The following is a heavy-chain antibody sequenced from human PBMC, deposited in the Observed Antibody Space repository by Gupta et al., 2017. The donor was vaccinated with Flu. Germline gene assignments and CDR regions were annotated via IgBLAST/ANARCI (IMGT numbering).Heavy chain of an antibody. V-gene: IGHV4-59*01. CDR3: ARGPPSEAFDI. CDR2: IYDSEIT. CDR1: GGSISSYY. J-gene: IGHJ3*02. Sequence: QVQLQESGPGLVKPSETLSLTCTVSGGSISSYYWSWIRQPPGKGLEWIGYIYDSEITNYSPSLKSRVTISEDMSKNQFSLRLTSVTAADTAVYYCARGPPSEAFDIWGRGTMVTVSS.